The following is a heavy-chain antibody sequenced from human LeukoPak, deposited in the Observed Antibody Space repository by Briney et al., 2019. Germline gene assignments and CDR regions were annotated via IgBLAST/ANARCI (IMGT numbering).Heavy chain of an antibody. Sequence: SDTLSLTCTVSGGSISSYYWRWIRRPPGKGLGWIGYIYYSGSTNYNPSLKSRVNISVDTSKHQYSLKLSSVTAADTAVYYCARYYYYYGMDVWGQGTTVTVSS. CDR3: ARYYYYYGMDV. J-gene: IGHJ6*02. CDR1: GGSISSYY. V-gene: IGHV4-59*08. CDR2: IYYSGST.